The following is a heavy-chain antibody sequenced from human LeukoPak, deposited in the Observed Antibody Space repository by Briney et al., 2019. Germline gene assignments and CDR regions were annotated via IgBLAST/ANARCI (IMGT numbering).Heavy chain of an antibody. CDR3: ARSISLIAAQGRAGGPNWFDP. Sequence: ASVKVSCKASGGTFSSYAISWVRQAPGQGLEWMGGIIPIFGTANYAQKFQGRVTITADESTSTAYMELSSLRSEDTAVYYCARSISLIAAQGRAGGPNWFDPWGQGTLVTVSS. CDR1: GGTFSSYA. CDR2: IIPIFGTA. J-gene: IGHJ5*02. V-gene: IGHV1-69*13. D-gene: IGHD6-6*01.